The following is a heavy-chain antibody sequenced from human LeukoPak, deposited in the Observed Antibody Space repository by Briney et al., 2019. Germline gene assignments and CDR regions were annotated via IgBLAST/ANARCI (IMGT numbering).Heavy chain of an antibody. J-gene: IGHJ4*02. D-gene: IGHD3-10*01. V-gene: IGHV1-2*06. Sequence: ASVKVSCKASGYTFTGYYMHWVRQAPGQGIEWMGRINPNSGGTNYAQKFQGRVTMTRDTSISTAYMELSRLRSDDTAVYYCARDFYMVRVVITDFWGQGALVAVSS. CDR3: ARDFYMVRVVITDF. CDR2: INPNSGGT. CDR1: GYTFTGYY.